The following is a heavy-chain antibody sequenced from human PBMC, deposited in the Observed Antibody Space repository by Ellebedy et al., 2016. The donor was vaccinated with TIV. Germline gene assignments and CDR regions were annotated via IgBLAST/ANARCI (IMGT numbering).Heavy chain of an antibody. Sequence: SETLSLXXTVSGYSISSGYYWGWIRPPPGKGLEWIGSIHHSGSTNYNPSLKSRVTISVDTSKNQFSLKLSSVTAADTAVYYCARGVAPPHWFNPWGQGTLVTVSS. CDR3: ARGVAPPHWFNP. J-gene: IGHJ5*02. V-gene: IGHV4-38-2*02. D-gene: IGHD3-3*01. CDR1: GYSISSGYY. CDR2: IHHSGST.